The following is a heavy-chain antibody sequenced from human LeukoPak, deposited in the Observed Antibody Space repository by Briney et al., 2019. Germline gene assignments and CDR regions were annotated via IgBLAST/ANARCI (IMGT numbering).Heavy chain of an antibody. V-gene: IGHV3-48*03. J-gene: IGHJ4*02. CDR3: AREALGSCSSSTCFVDY. Sequence: GGSLRLSCAASGFTFSSYKMKWVRQAPGKGVEWISYISSSGSTIYYADSVKGRFTISRDNAKNSLFLQMNSLRAEDTAVYYCAREALGSCSSSTCFVDYWGQGTLVTVSS. CDR2: ISSSGSTI. D-gene: IGHD2-2*01. CDR1: GFTFSSYK.